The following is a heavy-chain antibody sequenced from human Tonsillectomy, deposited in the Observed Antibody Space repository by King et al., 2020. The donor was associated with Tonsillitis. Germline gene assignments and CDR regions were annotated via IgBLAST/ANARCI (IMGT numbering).Heavy chain of an antibody. V-gene: IGHV3-7*03. CDR2: IKQDGSET. CDR1: GFTLSTFW. Sequence: VQLVESGGGLVQPGGSLRLSCAASGFTLSTFWMKWARQAPGKGLEWVATIKQDGSETHYADSVNGRFTISRDNAENSLFLQMNSLRVEDTAVYYCVRGAGWYFDLWGRGALVTVSS. J-gene: IGHJ2*01. CDR3: VRGAGWYFDL. D-gene: IGHD1-14*01.